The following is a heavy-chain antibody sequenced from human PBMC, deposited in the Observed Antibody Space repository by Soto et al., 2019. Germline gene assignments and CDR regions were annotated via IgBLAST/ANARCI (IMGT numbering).Heavy chain of an antibody. CDR3: ARELVGSGGSPLVAFDI. J-gene: IGHJ3*02. Sequence: QVQLVQSGAEVKKPGASVKVSCKASGYTFTGYSMHWVRQAPGQGLEWMGWINPNSGGTNHAQKCQGGGTMTRDTAISTAYVELSRLGSDHTAVSYCARELVGSGGSPLVAFDIGCQGTMVTVSS. V-gene: IGHV1-2*02. CDR2: INPNSGGT. D-gene: IGHD2-15*01. CDR1: GYTFTGYS.